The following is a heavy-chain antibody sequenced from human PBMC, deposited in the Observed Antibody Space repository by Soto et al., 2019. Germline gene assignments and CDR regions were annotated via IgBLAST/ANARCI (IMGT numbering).Heavy chain of an antibody. CDR2: INPSGGST. CDR1: GYTFTSSF. CDR3: ARYSGKYQGPIDY. Sequence: GASVKVSCKTSGYTFTSSFIHWVRQAPGQGLEWVGIINPSGGSTNYAQKFQGRVTLTRDTSASTVYMELNSLRAEDTAVYFCARYSGKYQGPIDYWGQGTLVTVSS. D-gene: IGHD1-26*01. V-gene: IGHV1-46*01. J-gene: IGHJ4*02.